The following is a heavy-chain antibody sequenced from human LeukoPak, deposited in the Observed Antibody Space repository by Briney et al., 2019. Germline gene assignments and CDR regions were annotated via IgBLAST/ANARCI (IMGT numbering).Heavy chain of an antibody. CDR1: GYTFTGYY. J-gene: IGHJ6*03. D-gene: IGHD3-22*01. CDR3: ARGPNYYDSGGYYSYYYYMDV. Sequence: ASVKVSCKASGYTFTGYYMHWVRQAPGQGLEWMGWINQNSGGTNYAQKFQGRVTMTRDTSISTAYMDLSRLRSDDTAVYYCARGPNYYDSGGYYSYYYYMDVWGKGTTVTVSS. CDR2: INQNSGGT. V-gene: IGHV1-2*02.